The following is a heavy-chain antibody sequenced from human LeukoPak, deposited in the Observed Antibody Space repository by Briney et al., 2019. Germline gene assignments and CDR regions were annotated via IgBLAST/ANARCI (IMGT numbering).Heavy chain of an antibody. Sequence: GGSLRLSCAASGFTFSSYSMNWVRQAPGKGLEWVSSISSDSNYIFYADSVQGRFTISRDNAENSLFLQMNSLRAEDTAVYYCASRYCTSTSCYAFDIWGQGTMVTVSS. CDR3: ASRYCTSTSCYAFDI. CDR2: ISSDSNYI. D-gene: IGHD2-2*01. V-gene: IGHV3-21*01. CDR1: GFTFSSYS. J-gene: IGHJ3*02.